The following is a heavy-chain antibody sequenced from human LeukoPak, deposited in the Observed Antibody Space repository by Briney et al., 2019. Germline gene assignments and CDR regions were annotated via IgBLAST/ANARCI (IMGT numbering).Heavy chain of an antibody. J-gene: IGHJ3*02. CDR3: ARRPTYCSSTSCYSDAFDI. CDR1: GGSISSSSYY. D-gene: IGHD2-2*01. Sequence: SETLSLTCTVSGGSISSSSYYWGWIRQPPGKGLEWIGCIYYSGSTYYNPSLKSRVTISVDTSKNQFSLKLSSVTAADTAVYYCARRPTYCSSTSCYSDAFDIWGQGTMVTVSS. CDR2: IYYSGST. V-gene: IGHV4-39*01.